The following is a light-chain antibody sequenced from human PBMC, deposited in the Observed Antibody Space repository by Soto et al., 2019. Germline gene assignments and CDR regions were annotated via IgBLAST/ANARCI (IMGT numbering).Light chain of an antibody. CDR1: QSVSSSY. V-gene: IGKV3-20*01. CDR2: GAS. Sequence: EIVLTQSPGTLSLSPGERATLSCRASQSVSSSYLGWYQQKPGQAPRLLIYGASSRATGIPDRFSGSGSGTDFTLTISRLEPEEFAGYDCQQYGSSSYTFGQGTKLEIK. J-gene: IGKJ2*01. CDR3: QQYGSSSYT.